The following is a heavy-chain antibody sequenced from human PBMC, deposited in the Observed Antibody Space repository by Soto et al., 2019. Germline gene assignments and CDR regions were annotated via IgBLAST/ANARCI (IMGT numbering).Heavy chain of an antibody. V-gene: IGHV3-53*02. CDR3: ANSGAIGGGERDC. CDR1: GFTVSSNY. Sequence: EVQLVETGGGLIQPGGSLRLSCAASGFTVSSNYMRWVRQAPGKGLEWVSVIYSGGSTYYADSAKGRFTISRDNSTNTLYLPMNSRRAEATAVYYCANSGAIGGGERDCWGQGTMVTVSS. CDR2: IYSGGST. D-gene: IGHD2-2*02. J-gene: IGHJ4*02.